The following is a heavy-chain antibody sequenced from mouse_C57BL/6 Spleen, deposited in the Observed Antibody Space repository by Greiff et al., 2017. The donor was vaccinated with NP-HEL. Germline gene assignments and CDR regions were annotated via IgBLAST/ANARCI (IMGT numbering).Heavy chain of an antibody. Sequence: EVQLQQSGPELVKPGASVKISCKASGYTFTDYYMNWVKQSHGKSLEWIGDINPNNGGTSYNQKFKGKATLTVDKSSSTAYMELRSLTSEDSAVYYCARRKGGYFDYWGQGTTLTVSS. CDR3: ARRKGGYFDY. J-gene: IGHJ2*01. CDR2: INPNNGGT. V-gene: IGHV1-26*01. CDR1: GYTFTDYY.